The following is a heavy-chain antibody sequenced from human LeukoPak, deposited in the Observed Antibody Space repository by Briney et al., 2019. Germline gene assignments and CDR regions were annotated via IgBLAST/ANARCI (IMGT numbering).Heavy chain of an antibody. D-gene: IGHD5-12*01. CDR1: GDSISSSTYY. CDR2: ISHSGSA. Sequence: PSETLSLTCNVSGDSISSSTYYWGWIRQPPGKGLEWIGSISHSGSAYYNSSLKSRVTISLDTSKNQFSLKLSSVTAADTAMYYCARVSGYDWESFYDYWGQGSLVTVSS. CDR3: ARVSGYDWESFYDY. J-gene: IGHJ4*02. V-gene: IGHV4-39*07.